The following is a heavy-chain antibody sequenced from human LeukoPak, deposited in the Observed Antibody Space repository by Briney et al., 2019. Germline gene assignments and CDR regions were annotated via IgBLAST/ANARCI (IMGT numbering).Heavy chain of an antibody. V-gene: IGHV4-34*01. Sequence: PSETLSLTCAVYGGSFSVYYWSWIRQSPGKGLEWIGEINHSGSTNYNPSLKSRVTTSVDTSKNQFSLKLSSVTAADTAVYYCAIKVYDSSGYYYGFYWGQGTLVTVSS. J-gene: IGHJ4*02. CDR3: AIKVYDSSGYYYGFY. CDR2: INHSGST. CDR1: GGSFSVYY. D-gene: IGHD3-22*01.